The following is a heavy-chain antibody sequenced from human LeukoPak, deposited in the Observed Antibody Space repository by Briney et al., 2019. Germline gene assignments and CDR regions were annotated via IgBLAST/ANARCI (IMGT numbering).Heavy chain of an antibody. CDR1: GYTFTEYG. J-gene: IGHJ1*01. Sequence: ASVMVSCKASGYTFTEYGFSWVRQAPGQGLEWMGWISTYNGNTNLAQKFQGRVTLTTDKSTGTAYMDLRSLRSDDTAVYYCARSINWSTTVEYFRHWGQGTLVIVSS. V-gene: IGHV1-18*01. D-gene: IGHD1-1*01. CDR2: ISTYNGNT. CDR3: ARSINWSTTVEYFRH.